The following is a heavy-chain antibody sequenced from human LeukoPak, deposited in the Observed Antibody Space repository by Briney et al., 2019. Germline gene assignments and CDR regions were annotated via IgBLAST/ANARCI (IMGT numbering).Heavy chain of an antibody. CDR2: IIPILGIA. J-gene: IGHJ4*02. Sequence: GASVKVSCKASGGTFSSYAISWVRRAPGQGLEWMGRIIPILGIANYAQKFQGRVTITADKSTSTAYMELSSLRSEDTAVYYCARVYYYDSSGYYAFGYWGQGTLVTVSS. CDR3: ARVYYYDSSGYYAFGY. V-gene: IGHV1-69*04. D-gene: IGHD3-22*01. CDR1: GGTFSSYA.